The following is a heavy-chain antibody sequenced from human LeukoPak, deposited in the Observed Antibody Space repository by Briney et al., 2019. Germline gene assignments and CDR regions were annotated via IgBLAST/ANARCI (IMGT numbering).Heavy chain of an antibody. V-gene: IGHV1-69*04. J-gene: IGHJ3*02. CDR2: IIPIFGIA. CDR3: ALAAYCGGDCYSGGGDAFDI. CDR1: GGTFSSYA. D-gene: IGHD2-21*02. Sequence: ASVKVSCKASGGTFSSYAISWVRQAPGQGLEWMGRIIPIFGIANYAQKFQGRVTITADKSTSTAYMELSSLRSEDTAVYYCALAAYCGGDCYSGGGDAFDIWGQGTMVTVSS.